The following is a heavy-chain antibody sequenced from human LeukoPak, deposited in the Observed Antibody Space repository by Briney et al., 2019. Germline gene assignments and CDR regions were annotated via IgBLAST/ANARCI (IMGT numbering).Heavy chain of an antibody. CDR1: GYTFTSYY. Sequence: GASAKVSCKASGYTFTSYYMHWVRQAPGQGLEWMGIINPSGGSTSYAQKFQGRVTMTRDTSMSTVYMELSSLRSEDTAVYYCARENQLGYCSGGSCYSLAALDYWGQGTLVTVSS. V-gene: IGHV1-46*01. CDR2: INPSGGST. D-gene: IGHD2-15*01. J-gene: IGHJ4*02. CDR3: ARENQLGYCSGGSCYSLAALDY.